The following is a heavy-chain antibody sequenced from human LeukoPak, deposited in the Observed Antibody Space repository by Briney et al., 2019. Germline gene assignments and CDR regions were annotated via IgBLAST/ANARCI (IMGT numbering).Heavy chain of an antibody. V-gene: IGHV4-31*03. CDR2: IYYSGST. J-gene: IGHJ4*02. Sequence: SETLPLTCTVSGGSISSGGYYWSWIRQHPGKGLEWIGYIYYSGSTYYNPSLKSRVTISVDTSKNQFSLKLSSVTAADTAVYYCAREGYSSLDYWGQGTLVTVSS. D-gene: IGHD5-18*01. CDR3: AREGYSSLDY. CDR1: GGSISSGGYY.